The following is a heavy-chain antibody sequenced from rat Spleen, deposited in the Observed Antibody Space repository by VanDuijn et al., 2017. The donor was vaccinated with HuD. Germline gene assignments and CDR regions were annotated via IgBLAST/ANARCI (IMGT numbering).Heavy chain of an antibody. CDR3: ARSYGGYTQHWFAY. CDR1: GFSLRNYG. D-gene: IGHD1-11*01. CDR2: IWGNGNT. V-gene: IGHV2-13*01. J-gene: IGHJ3*01. Sequence: QVQLKESGPGLVQPSQTLSLTCTVSGFSLRNYGVIWVRQSPGKGLEWMGVIWGNGNTNYNSVLKSRLSIRRATSMSQVFLKMNSLQTDDPAIYFCARSYGGYTQHWFAYWGQGTLVSVSS.